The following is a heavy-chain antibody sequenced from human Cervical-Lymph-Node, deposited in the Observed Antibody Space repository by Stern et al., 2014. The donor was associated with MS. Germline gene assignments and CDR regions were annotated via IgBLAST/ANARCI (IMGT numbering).Heavy chain of an antibody. D-gene: IGHD3-10*01. CDR1: GGSITSGRSY. V-gene: IGHV4-31*03. CDR3: ARDPGGGGTGSNFDF. Sequence: QVQLQESGPGLVKPSQTLSLTCTVSGGSITSGRSYWSWVRQHPGGGLEWIGFISNSGSTYYNPSLKSRVTVSADTSKNQFSLRLNSVTAADTAVYYCARDPGGGGTGSNFDFWGQGTLVTVSS. J-gene: IGHJ4*02. CDR2: ISNSGST.